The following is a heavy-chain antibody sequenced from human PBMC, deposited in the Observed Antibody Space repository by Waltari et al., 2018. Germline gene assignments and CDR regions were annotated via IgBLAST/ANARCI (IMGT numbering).Heavy chain of an antibody. D-gene: IGHD3-10*01. V-gene: IGHV1-8*01. CDR2: MNPNSGNT. CDR3: ARCGVRGVLDYYYYGMDV. J-gene: IGHJ6*02. Sequence: QVQLVQSGAEVKKPGASVKVSCKASGYTFTSYDINWVRQATGQGLEWMGWMNPNSGNTGYAQKFQGRVTMTRNTSISTAYMELSSLRSEYTAVYYCARCGVRGVLDYYYYGMDVWGQGTTVTVSS. CDR1: GYTFTSYD.